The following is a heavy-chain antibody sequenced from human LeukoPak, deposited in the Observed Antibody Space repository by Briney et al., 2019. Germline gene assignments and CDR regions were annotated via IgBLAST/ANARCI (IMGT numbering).Heavy chain of an antibody. CDR3: ARGDFLRPNDY. CDR1: GYTFTSYG. V-gene: IGHV1-18*04. Sequence: ASVKVSCKPSGYTFTSYGISWVRQAPGHGLEWMGWISVYNGNTNYAQQFHGRVTMPIDTSTSTAYMELRSLRSDDTAVYYCARGDFLRPNDYWGQGTLVSVSS. D-gene: IGHD2/OR15-2a*01. CDR2: ISVYNGNT. J-gene: IGHJ4*02.